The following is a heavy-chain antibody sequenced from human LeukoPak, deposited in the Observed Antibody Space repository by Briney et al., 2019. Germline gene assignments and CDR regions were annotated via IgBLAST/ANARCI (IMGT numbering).Heavy chain of an antibody. J-gene: IGHJ3*02. D-gene: IGHD3-22*01. Sequence: GGSLRLSCAASGVTFSSYAMHWVRQAPGKGLEWVAVISYDGSNKYYADSVKGRFTISRDNSKNTLYLQMNSLRAEDTAVYYCARETTHYDSRAGAFDIWGQGTMVTVSS. CDR1: GVTFSSYA. CDR2: ISYDGSNK. CDR3: ARETTHYDSRAGAFDI. V-gene: IGHV3-30-3*01.